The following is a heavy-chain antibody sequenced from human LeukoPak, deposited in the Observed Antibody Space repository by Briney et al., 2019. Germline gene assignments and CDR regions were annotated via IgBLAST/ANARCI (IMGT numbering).Heavy chain of an antibody. J-gene: IGHJ4*02. Sequence: NSSETLSLTCAVSGYSISSGYYWGWIRQPPGKGLEWIGKIYHSGSTYYNPSLKSRVTISVDTSKNQFSLKLSSVTAADTAVYYCARLPYHCSSSSCNPTGPDYWGQGTLVTVSS. D-gene: IGHD2-2*01. CDR1: GYSISSGYY. V-gene: IGHV4-38-2*01. CDR2: IYHSGST. CDR3: ARLPYHCSSSSCNPTGPDY.